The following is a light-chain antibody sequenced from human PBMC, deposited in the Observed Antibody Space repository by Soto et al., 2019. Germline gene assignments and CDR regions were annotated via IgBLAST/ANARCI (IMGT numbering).Light chain of an antibody. CDR3: SSYTSSRSYV. CDR2: EVG. Sequence: QSALTQPASVSGSPGQSITISCTGTSSDVGGYNYVSWYQQHPGKAPKLMIFEVGNRPSGVSNHFSGSKSGNTASLTISGLQAEDEADYYCSSYTSSRSYVFGTGTKLTVL. CDR1: SSDVGGYNY. J-gene: IGLJ1*01. V-gene: IGLV2-14*01.